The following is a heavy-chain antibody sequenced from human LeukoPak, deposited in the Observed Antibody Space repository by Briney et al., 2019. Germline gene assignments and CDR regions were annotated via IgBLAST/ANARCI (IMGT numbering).Heavy chain of an antibody. CDR2: IYHSGST. V-gene: IGHV4-30-2*01. CDR1: GGSISRGGYS. D-gene: IGHD4-23*01. J-gene: IGHJ4*02. CDR3: ARGDGGNPPLDY. Sequence: SETLSLTCTVSGGSISRGGYSWSWIRQPPGKGLEWIGYIYHSGSTYCNPSLKSRVTISVDRSKNQFSLKLSSVIAADTAVYYCARGDGGNPPLDYWGQGTLVTVSS.